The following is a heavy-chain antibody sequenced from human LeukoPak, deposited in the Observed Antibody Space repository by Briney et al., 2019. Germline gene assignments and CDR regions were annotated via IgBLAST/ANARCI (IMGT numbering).Heavy chain of an antibody. J-gene: IGHJ3*02. Sequence: GGSLRLSCAASGFTFDDYGMTWVRQTPGKGLEWVSYITSDSSAMSYADSVKGRFTISRDNAKNSLYLHMNSLSDEDTAIYFCVRDLLWAFDIWGQGTMVTVSS. D-gene: IGHD2-21*01. CDR1: GFTFDDYG. V-gene: IGHV3-48*02. CDR3: VRDLLWAFDI. CDR2: ITSDSSAM.